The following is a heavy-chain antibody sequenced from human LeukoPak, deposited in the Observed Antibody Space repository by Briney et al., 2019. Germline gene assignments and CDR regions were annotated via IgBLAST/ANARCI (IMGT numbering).Heavy chain of an antibody. CDR2: IYHSGST. CDR1: GFTFSDYY. J-gene: IGHJ5*02. CDR3: ARRQKNWFDP. V-gene: IGHV4-30-2*01. Sequence: LRLSCAASGFTFSDYYMSWIRQAPGKGLEWIGYIYHSGSTYYNPSLKSRVTTSVDRSKNQFSLKLSSVTAADTAVYYCARRQKNWFDPWGQGTLVTVSS.